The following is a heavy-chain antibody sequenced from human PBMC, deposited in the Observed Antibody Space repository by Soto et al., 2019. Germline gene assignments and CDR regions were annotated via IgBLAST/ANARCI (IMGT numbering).Heavy chain of an antibody. CDR3: ARRITIFGVVIYYYYGMDV. Sequence: EVQLVESGGGLVQPGGSLRLPCAASGFTFSSYSMNWVRQAPGKGLEWVSYISSSSSTIYYADSVKGRFTISRDNAKNSLYLQMNSLRDEDTAVYYCARRITIFGVVIYYYYGMDVWGQGTTVTVSS. V-gene: IGHV3-48*02. D-gene: IGHD3-3*01. CDR2: ISSSSSTI. J-gene: IGHJ6*02. CDR1: GFTFSSYS.